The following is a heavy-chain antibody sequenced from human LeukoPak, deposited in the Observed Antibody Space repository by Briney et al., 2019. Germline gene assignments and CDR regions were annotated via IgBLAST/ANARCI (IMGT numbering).Heavy chain of an antibody. CDR2: IYYSGST. CDR1: GGSISSGGYY. J-gene: IGHJ4*02. CDR3: AAGYDYRTTFDY. Sequence: PSQTLSLTCTVSGGSISSGGYYWSWIRQHPGKGLEWIGYIYYSGSTYYNPSLKSRVTISVDTSKNQFSLKLSSVTAAGTAVYYCAAGYDYRTTFDYWGQGTLVTVSS. V-gene: IGHV4-31*03. D-gene: IGHD5-12*01.